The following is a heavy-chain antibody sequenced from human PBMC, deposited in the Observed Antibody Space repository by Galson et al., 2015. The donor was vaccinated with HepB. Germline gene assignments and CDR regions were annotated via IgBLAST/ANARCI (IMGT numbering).Heavy chain of an antibody. CDR3: ALSVEMATIHYFDY. D-gene: IGHD5-24*01. CDR2: IIPIFGIA. V-gene: IGHV1-69*10. J-gene: IGHJ4*02. Sequence: SVKVSCKASGGTFSSYAISWVRQAPGQGLEWMGGIIPIFGIANYAQKFQGRVTITADKSTSTAYMELSSLRSEDTAVYYCALSVEMATIHYFDYWGQGTLVTVSS. CDR1: GGTFSSYA.